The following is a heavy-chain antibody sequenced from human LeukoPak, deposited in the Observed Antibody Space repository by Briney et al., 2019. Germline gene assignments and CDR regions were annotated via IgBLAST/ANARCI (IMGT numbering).Heavy chain of an antibody. J-gene: IGHJ4*02. Sequence: GGSLRLSCAASGFTFSSYSMNWVRQAPGKGLEWVSYISSSSSTIYYADSVKGRFTISRDNAKNSLYLQMNSLRAEDTAVYYCARDLSYSRPSNNSQYYFDYWGQGTLVTVSS. V-gene: IGHV3-48*04. CDR2: ISSSSSTI. CDR1: GFTFSSYS. CDR3: ARDLSYSRPSNNSQYYFDY. D-gene: IGHD3-16*02.